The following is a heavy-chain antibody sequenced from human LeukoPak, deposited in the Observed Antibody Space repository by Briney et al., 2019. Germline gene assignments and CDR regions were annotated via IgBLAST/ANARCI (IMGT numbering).Heavy chain of an antibody. J-gene: IGHJ4*02. CDR3: ARARVAVYGSGSKFDY. Sequence: EASVKVSCKASGYSFTGYYIHWVRQAPGQGLEWMGWINPNSGGTNYAQKFQGRVTMTRDTSISTAYMELSRLRSDDTAVYYCARARVAVYGSGSKFDYWGQGTLVTVSS. V-gene: IGHV1-2*02. CDR1: GYSFTGYY. CDR2: INPNSGGT. D-gene: IGHD3-10*01.